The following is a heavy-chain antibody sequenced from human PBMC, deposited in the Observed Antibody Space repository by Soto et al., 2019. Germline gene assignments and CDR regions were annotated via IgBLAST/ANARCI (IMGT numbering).Heavy chain of an antibody. D-gene: IGHD6-13*01. Sequence: SETLSLTCAVYGGSFSGYYWSWIRQPPGKGLEWIGEINHSGSTNYNPSLKSRVTISVDTSKNQFSLKLSSVTAADTAVYYCARGGQQLVIPFDYWGQGTLVTVSS. J-gene: IGHJ4*02. CDR3: ARGGQQLVIPFDY. CDR1: GGSFSGYY. V-gene: IGHV4-34*01. CDR2: INHSGST.